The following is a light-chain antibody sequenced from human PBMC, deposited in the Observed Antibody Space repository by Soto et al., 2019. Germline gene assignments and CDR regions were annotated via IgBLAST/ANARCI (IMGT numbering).Light chain of an antibody. J-gene: IGLJ3*02. V-gene: IGLV7-46*01. CDR3: LLFFGDIRGV. CDR1: TGTVTSGHF. Sequence: QAVVTQEASLTVSPGGTVTLTCGSSTGTVTSGHFPYWFQQKPGQAPRTLIYDTSDKHSWTPARFSGSLLGGKAALTLSGAQPEDEAEYYCLLFFGDIRGVLGGGTKLTVL. CDR2: DTS.